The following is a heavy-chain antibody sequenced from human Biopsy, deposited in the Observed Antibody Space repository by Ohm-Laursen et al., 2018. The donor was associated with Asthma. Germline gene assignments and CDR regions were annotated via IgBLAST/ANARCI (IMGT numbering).Heavy chain of an antibody. CDR1: GDILSSFG. J-gene: IGHJ4*02. Sequence: ASVKVSCKAHGDILSSFGIKWVRKAPGQGLEWMGIINPSGGSTSYAQKLQGRVTMTRDTSTSTVYMELSSLRSEDTAVYYCARFKRGYSYGYAGVFDYWGQGTLVTASS. CDR3: ARFKRGYSYGYAGVFDY. D-gene: IGHD5-18*01. V-gene: IGHV1-46*01. CDR2: INPSGGST.